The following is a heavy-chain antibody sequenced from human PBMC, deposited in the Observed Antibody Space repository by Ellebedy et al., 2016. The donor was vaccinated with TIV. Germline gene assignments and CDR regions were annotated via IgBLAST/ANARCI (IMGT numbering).Heavy chain of an antibody. CDR3: VRGGARSSWYWRL. CDR1: GFTFSNFP. CDR2: IHKDGSER. Sequence: GESLKISCAASGFTFSNFPMSWVRQAPGKGLEWVATIHKDGSERYYVDSVKGRFTVSRDNTRDMLFLEMSSLKADDTGIYYCVRGGARSSWYWRLWGQGTLVTVSA. V-gene: IGHV3-7*03. J-gene: IGHJ4*02. D-gene: IGHD6-13*01.